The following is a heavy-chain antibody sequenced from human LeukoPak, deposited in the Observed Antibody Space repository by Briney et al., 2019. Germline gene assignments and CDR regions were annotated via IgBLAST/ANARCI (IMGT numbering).Heavy chain of an antibody. CDR2: ISAYNGNT. CDR3: ARGGGVPAAPFYYYYGMDV. Sequence: ASVKVSCKASGYTFTSYGIRWVRQAPGQGLEWMGWISAYNGNTNYAQKLQGRVTMTTDTSTSTAYMELRSLRSDDTAVYYCARGGGVPAAPFYYYYGMDVWGQGTTVTVSS. J-gene: IGHJ6*02. V-gene: IGHV1-18*01. D-gene: IGHD2-2*01. CDR1: GYTFTSYG.